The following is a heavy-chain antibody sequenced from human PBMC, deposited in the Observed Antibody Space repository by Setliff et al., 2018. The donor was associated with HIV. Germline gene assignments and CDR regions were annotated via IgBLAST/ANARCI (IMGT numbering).Heavy chain of an antibody. CDR1: GGSISSSNW. V-gene: IGHV4-4*02. Sequence: SETLSLTCTVSGGSISSSNWWSWVRQPPEQGLQWIGEIYHSGSTNYNPSLKSRVTISVDKSKNQFSLRLNSVTAADTAVYYCVRPGKAYDSSGYWGYWGQGTLVTVSS. CDR3: VRPGKAYDSSGYWGY. J-gene: IGHJ4*02. D-gene: IGHD3-22*01. CDR2: IYHSGST.